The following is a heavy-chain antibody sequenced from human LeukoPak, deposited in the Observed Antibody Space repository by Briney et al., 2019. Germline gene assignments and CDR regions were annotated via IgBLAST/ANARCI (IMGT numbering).Heavy chain of an antibody. CDR1: GFTFSSYW. V-gene: IGHV3-74*01. CDR2: INSDGSST. CDR3: ARGRHDSSGYYYYYGMDV. Sequence: TGGSLRLSCAASGFTFSSYWMHWVRQAPGKGLVCFSRINSDGSSTSYADSVKGRFTISRDNAKNTLYLQMNSLRAEDTAVYYCARGRHDSSGYYYYYGMDVWGQGTTVTVSS. D-gene: IGHD3-22*01. J-gene: IGHJ6*02.